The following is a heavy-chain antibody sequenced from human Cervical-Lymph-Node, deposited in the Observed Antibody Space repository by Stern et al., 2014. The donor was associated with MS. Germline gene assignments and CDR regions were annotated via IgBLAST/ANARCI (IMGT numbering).Heavy chain of an antibody. CDR3: ARSAISKYTTGWYFYGMDV. V-gene: IGHV3-33*01. CDR2: TWDDGSND. CDR1: GFTFSNFG. Sequence: VQLVESGGGVVQPGRSLRLSCAASGFTFSNFGIHWVLRAPGKGLEWVAATWDDGSNDYYADSVKGRFTISRGNSKNTLYLQMSSLRAEDTAVYYCARSAISKYTTGWYFYGMDVWGLGTTVTVSS. J-gene: IGHJ6*02. D-gene: IGHD6-19*01.